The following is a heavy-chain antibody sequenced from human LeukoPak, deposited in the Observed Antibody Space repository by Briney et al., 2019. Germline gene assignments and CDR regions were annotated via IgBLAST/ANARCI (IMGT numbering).Heavy chain of an antibody. Sequence: GGSLRLSCAASGFTFRNAWMSWVRQAPGKGLEWVGRIKSKTDGRTTDYAAPVKGRFTISRDDSKNTLYLQMNSLKTEDTAVYYCTREFYYDSSPFDYWGQGTLVTVSS. CDR2: IKSKTDGRTT. V-gene: IGHV3-15*01. CDR1: GFTFRNAW. CDR3: TREFYYDSSPFDY. J-gene: IGHJ4*02. D-gene: IGHD3-22*01.